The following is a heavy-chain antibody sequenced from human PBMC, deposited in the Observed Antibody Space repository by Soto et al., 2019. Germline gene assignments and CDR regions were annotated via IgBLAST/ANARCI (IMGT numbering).Heavy chain of an antibody. J-gene: IGHJ6*02. V-gene: IGHV3-21*01. CDR3: ARDRGYDAHDYYYNAMDV. CDR2: IRGFSPYT. CDR1: GFTFRTYT. D-gene: IGHD2-15*01. Sequence: EVQLVESGGGLVKPGGSLRLSCVASGFTFRTYTMNWVRQAPGKGLEWVSGIRGFSPYTFYAESVKGRFTISRGNAKNSLYLQMNSLGVEDTAVYYCARDRGYDAHDYYYNAMDVWGQGTTVTVSS.